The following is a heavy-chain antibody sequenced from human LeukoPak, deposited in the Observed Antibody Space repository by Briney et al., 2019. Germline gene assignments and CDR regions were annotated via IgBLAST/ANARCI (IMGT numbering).Heavy chain of an antibody. CDR3: ARRSYYYDSSGYHGWFDP. Sequence: GGPLRLSCAASGFTFSSYNMQWVRQAPGKGLQWGALMLYDENNKYYGDSVKGRFTISRDNSKNTLYLQMNSLRAEDTAVYYCARRSYYYDSSGYHGWFDPWGQGTLVTVSS. V-gene: IGHV3-33*01. D-gene: IGHD3-22*01. CDR1: GFTFSSYN. J-gene: IGHJ5*02. CDR2: MLYDENNK.